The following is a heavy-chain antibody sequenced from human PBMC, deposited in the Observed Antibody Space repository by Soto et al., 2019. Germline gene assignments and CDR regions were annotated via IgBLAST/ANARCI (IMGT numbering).Heavy chain of an antibody. V-gene: IGHV3-30-3*01. CDR3: AREYYYDSSGYYRDAFDI. J-gene: IGHJ3*02. D-gene: IGHD3-22*01. CDR1: GFTFSSYA. Sequence: QVQLVESGGGVVQPGRSLRLSCAASGFTFSSYAMHWVRQAPGKGLEWVAVISYDGSNKYYADSVKGRFTISRDNSKNTLYLQMNSLRAEDTAVYYCAREYYYDSSGYYRDAFDIWGQGTMVTVSS. CDR2: ISYDGSNK.